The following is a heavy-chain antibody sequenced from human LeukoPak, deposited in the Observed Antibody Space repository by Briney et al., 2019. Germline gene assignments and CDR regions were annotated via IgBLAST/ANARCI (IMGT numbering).Heavy chain of an antibody. CDR1: GYTFTNYG. V-gene: IGHV1-18*01. D-gene: IGHD6-13*01. Sequence: ASVKVSCKASGYTFTNYGLSWARQAPGQGLEWMGWISTYNGNTNYEQKFQGRVTMTTDTSTSTGYMEMRSLRSDDTAVYYCARGGVSNSWYRTPDYWGQGTLVTVSS. CDR2: ISTYNGNT. CDR3: ARGGVSNSWYRTPDY. J-gene: IGHJ4*02.